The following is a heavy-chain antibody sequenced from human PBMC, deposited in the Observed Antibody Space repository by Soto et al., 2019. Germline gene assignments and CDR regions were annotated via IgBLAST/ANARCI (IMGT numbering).Heavy chain of an antibody. J-gene: IGHJ5*02. Sequence: WGSLRLSCAGSGFTFSTFDIHWVRQAPGKGLEWVSGIGTLSDTFYAASVQGRFTISRQNAKNSVYLQMNSLRAGETAFYYCARGRSFSYDSTPPPMFDPWGQGTLVTVSS. CDR2: IGTLSDT. D-gene: IGHD3-10*01. V-gene: IGHV3-13*01. CDR1: GFTFSTFD. CDR3: ARGRSFSYDSTPPPMFDP.